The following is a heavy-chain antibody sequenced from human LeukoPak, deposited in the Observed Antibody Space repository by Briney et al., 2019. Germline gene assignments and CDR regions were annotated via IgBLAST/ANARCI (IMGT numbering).Heavy chain of an antibody. CDR1: GYTFTGYY. CDR3: ARDILWFGYDAFDI. V-gene: IGHV1-2*02. J-gene: IGHJ3*02. Sequence: ASVKVSCKASGYTFTGYYMHWVRQAPGQGLEWMGWINPNSGGANYAQKFQGRVTMTRDTSISTAYMELSRLRSDDTAVYYCARDILWFGYDAFDIWGQGTMVTVSS. D-gene: IGHD3-10*01. CDR2: INPNSGGA.